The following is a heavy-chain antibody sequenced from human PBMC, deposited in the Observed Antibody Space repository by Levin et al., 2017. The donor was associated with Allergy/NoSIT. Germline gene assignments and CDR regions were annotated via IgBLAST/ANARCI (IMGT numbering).Heavy chain of an antibody. CDR3: ASFDFWSGYYFDY. CDR2: IYSGGST. CDR1: GFTVSSNY. V-gene: IGHV3-53*01. D-gene: IGHD3-3*01. J-gene: IGHJ4*02. Sequence: QRGESLKISCAASGFTVSSNYMSWVRQAPGKGLEWVSVIYSGGSTYYADSVKGRFTISRDNSKNTLYLQMNSLRAEDTAVYYCASFDFWSGYYFDYWGQGTLVTVSS.